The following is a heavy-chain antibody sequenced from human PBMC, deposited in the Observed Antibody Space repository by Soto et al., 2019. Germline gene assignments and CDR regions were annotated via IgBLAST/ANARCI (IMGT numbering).Heavy chain of an antibody. J-gene: IGHJ4*02. CDR2: SAPEEGEP. Sequence: QVQLIQSGAEVRKPGASVKVSCKVPKYTLTELTIDWLRQAPGKGLEWMGRSAPEEGEPIYPQEFQGRLSMTEDPSTDTAYMELTSLRFEDTAVYFCAADRKIVGTIGAFDFWGQGTLVTVSS. CDR1: KYTLTELT. D-gene: IGHD1-26*01. V-gene: IGHV1-24*01. CDR3: AADRKIVGTIGAFDF.